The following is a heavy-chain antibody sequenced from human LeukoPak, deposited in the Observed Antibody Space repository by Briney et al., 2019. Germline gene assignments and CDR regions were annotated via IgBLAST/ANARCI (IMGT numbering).Heavy chain of an antibody. CDR1: GFTFGRHS. D-gene: IGHD3-22*01. V-gene: IGHV3-21*04. Sequence: GGSLRLSCAASGFTFGRHSLNWVRQAPGKGLEWVSSISGAGRYIFYADSVKGRFTISRDNAKNSVYLQMNSLRAEDTAVYYCARSRDYYDSSGPLFDYWGQGTLVTVSS. J-gene: IGHJ4*02. CDR3: ARSRDYYDSSGPLFDY. CDR2: ISGAGRYI.